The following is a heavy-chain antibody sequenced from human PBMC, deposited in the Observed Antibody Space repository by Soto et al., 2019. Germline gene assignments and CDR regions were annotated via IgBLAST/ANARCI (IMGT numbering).Heavy chain of an antibody. CDR3: ASSAVIAGYYYYGMDV. J-gene: IGHJ6*02. V-gene: IGHV1-3*05. Sequence: QVQLVQSGAEEKKPGASVKVSCKASGYTFTSYAMHWVRQAPGQRLEWMGWINAGNGNTKYSQKFQGRVTITRDTSASTADMELSSRRSEDTAVYYRASSAVIAGYYYYGMDVWGQGTTVTVSS. D-gene: IGHD2-2*01. CDR2: INAGNGNT. CDR1: GYTFTSYA.